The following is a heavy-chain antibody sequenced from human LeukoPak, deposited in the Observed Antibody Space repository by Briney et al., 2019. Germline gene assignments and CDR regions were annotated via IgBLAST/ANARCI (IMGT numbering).Heavy chain of an antibody. V-gene: IGHV3-30*02. J-gene: IGHJ4*02. CDR1: GFTFSSYG. CDR3: AKDFSVYYYDSRVFDY. CDR2: IRYDGNNK. Sequence: GGSLRLSCAASGFTFSSYGMHWVRQAPGKGLEWVAFIRYDGNNKYYADSVKARFTISRDNSKNTLYLQLNSLIADDTAVYYCAKDFSVYYYDSRVFDYWGQGTLVTVSS. D-gene: IGHD3-22*01.